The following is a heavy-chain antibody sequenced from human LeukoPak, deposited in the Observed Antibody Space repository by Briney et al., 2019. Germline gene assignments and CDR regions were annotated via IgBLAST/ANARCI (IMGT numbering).Heavy chain of an antibody. CDR3: ARANFLYCSSTTCLFDY. D-gene: IGHD2-2*01. Sequence: ASVTVSFKASGYTFTDYHMHWVRQAAAQGLEWMGGVNPNDGDTNYAQKFQGRVTITRDTSISTAHMEVSRLRSDDTAVYYCARANFLYCSSTTCLFDYWGQGTLVTVSS. J-gene: IGHJ4*02. CDR1: GYTFTDYH. V-gene: IGHV1-2*02. CDR2: VNPNDGDT.